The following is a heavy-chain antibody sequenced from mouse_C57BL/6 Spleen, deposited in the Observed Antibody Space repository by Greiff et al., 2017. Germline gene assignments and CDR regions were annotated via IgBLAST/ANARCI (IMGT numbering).Heavy chain of an antibody. V-gene: IGHV5-9-1*02. CDR2: ISSGGDYI. CDR3: TREGFDYGSSYAMDY. D-gene: IGHD1-1*01. Sequence: EVQRVESGEGLVKPGGSLKLSCAASGFNFSSYAMSWVRQTPEKRLEWVAYISSGGDYIYYADTVKGRFTISRDNARNTLYLQMSSLKSEDTAMYYCTREGFDYGSSYAMDYWGQGTSVTVSS. J-gene: IGHJ4*01. CDR1: GFNFSSYA.